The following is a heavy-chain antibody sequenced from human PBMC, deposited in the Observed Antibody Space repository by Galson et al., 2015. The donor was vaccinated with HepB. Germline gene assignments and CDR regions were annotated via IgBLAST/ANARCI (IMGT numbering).Heavy chain of an antibody. CDR2: ISYDGSNK. Sequence: SLRLSCAASGFTFSSYAMHWVRQAPGKGLEWVAVISYDGSNKYYADSVKGRFTISRDNSKNTLYLQMNSLRAEDTAVYYCARGGLEYCSGGSCSQIGAFDIWGQGTMVTVSS. CDR1: GFTFSSYA. D-gene: IGHD2-15*01. J-gene: IGHJ3*02. CDR3: ARGGLEYCSGGSCSQIGAFDI. V-gene: IGHV3-30-3*01.